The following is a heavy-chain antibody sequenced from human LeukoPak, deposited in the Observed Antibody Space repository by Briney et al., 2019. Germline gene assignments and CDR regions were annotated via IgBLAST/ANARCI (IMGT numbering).Heavy chain of an antibody. J-gene: IGHJ4*02. D-gene: IGHD3-22*01. CDR3: ARGHYYDAKLFDY. CDR2: IKQDGSEK. V-gene: IGHV3-7*04. Sequence: GGSLRLSCAASGFTFSSYWMSWVRQAPGKGLEWVANIKQDGSEKYYVDSVKGRFTTSRDNAKNSLYLQMNSLRAEDTAVYYCARGHYYDAKLFDYWGQGTLVTVSS. CDR1: GFTFSSYW.